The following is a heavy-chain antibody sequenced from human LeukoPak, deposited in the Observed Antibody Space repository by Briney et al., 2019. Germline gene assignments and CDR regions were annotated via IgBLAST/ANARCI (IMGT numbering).Heavy chain of an antibody. CDR2: ISERGGST. D-gene: IGHD3-10*01. CDR3: AKRGIVIRGILVIGYHQEAYHYDY. Sequence: PGGSLRLSCVVSGLILTNYAMTWVRQAPGKGLEWVSYISERGGSTIYADSVKGRFTISRDTSLNTLYLQMTSLRAEDTAVYFCAKRGIVIRGILVIGYHQEAYHYDYWGQGVLVTVSS. CDR1: GLILTNYA. V-gene: IGHV3-23*01. J-gene: IGHJ4*02.